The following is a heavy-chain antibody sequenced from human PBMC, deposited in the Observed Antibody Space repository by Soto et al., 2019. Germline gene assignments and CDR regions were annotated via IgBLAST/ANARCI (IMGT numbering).Heavy chain of an antibody. CDR2: IVPIVDTS. Sequence: ASVKVSCKTSGGTFSSYAISWVRQAPGQGLEWMGGIVPIVDTSTYAQKFQGRVTITADKFTGTAYMELTRLRSDDTAVYYCAGDPDSHYNDSHAYSYPWGQGTLVTVS. D-gene: IGHD3-22*01. J-gene: IGHJ5*02. V-gene: IGHV1-69*06. CDR1: GGTFSSYA. CDR3: AGDPDSHYNDSHAYSYP.